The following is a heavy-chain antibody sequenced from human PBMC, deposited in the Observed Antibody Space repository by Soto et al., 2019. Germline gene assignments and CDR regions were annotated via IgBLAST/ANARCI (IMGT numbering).Heavy chain of an antibody. CDR3: ATVRVYSSSWYYFDY. J-gene: IGHJ4*02. V-gene: IGHV3-23*01. D-gene: IGHD6-13*01. Sequence: VSLRLSGAASGCTCSSYAMSWVRQTPGKGLEWFSAISGSGGSTYYADSVNGRFTISRDNSTNTLYLQMNSLTAEDTEVYYCATVRVYSSSWYYFDYWGQGTLVTV. CDR1: GCTCSSYA. CDR2: ISGSGGST.